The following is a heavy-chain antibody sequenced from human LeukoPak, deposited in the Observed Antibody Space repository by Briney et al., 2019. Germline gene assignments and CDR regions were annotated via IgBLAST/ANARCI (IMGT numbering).Heavy chain of an antibody. V-gene: IGHV1-18*01. CDR2: ISAYNGNT. CDR3: ARDHGMDV. J-gene: IGHJ6*02. CDR1: GYTFTTYG. Sequence: ASVKVSCKASGYTFTTYGDTWVRQAPGQGLEWMGWISAYNGNTNFAQNLQGRVTLTTDTSTSTAYMELRSLRSDDTAVYYCARDHGMDVWGQGTTVIVSS.